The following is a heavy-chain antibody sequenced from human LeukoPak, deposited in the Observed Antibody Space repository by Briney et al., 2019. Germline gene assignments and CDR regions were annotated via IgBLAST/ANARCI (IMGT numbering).Heavy chain of an antibody. Sequence: GESLKISCQASGYTFDRSWIGWVRQMPGKGFQWLGIVYPRDSDTRYSPSVQGHVTITADTSTDTAYLQWRSLRASDTANYFCVRQIAVAGRTTSKYWYYIDVWGKGTAVTVSS. CDR1: GYTFDRSW. CDR2: VYPRDSDT. V-gene: IGHV5-51*01. J-gene: IGHJ6*03. D-gene: IGHD6-19*01. CDR3: VRQIAVAGRTTSKYWYYIDV.